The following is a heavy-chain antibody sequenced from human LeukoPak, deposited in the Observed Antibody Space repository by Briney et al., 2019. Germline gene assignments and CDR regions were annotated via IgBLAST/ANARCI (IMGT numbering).Heavy chain of an antibody. CDR2: IGSSGSGT. CDR1: GFTFSNYA. D-gene: IGHD6-19*01. CDR3: AKEMTGGWPFDY. V-gene: IGHV3-23*01. Sequence: GGSLRLSCAASGFTFSNYAMSWVRQPPGKGLEWVSGIGSSGSGTLHADSVKGRFTISRDNSKNTLFLQMNSLRVEDTAVYYCAKEMTGGWPFDYWGQGTLVTVSS. J-gene: IGHJ4*02.